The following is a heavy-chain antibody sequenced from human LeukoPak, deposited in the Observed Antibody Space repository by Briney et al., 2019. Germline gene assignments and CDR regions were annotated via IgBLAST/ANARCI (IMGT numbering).Heavy chain of an antibody. Sequence: GGSLRLSCAASGFTFSSYWMSWVRQAPGKGLEWVANIKQDGSEKYYGDSVKGRFTISRDNAKNSLYLQMNSLRAEDTAVYYCARDVRDCSSTSCYSDAFDIWGQGTMVTVSS. J-gene: IGHJ3*02. D-gene: IGHD2-2*02. CDR1: GFTFSSYW. CDR2: IKQDGSEK. V-gene: IGHV3-7*01. CDR3: ARDVRDCSSTSCYSDAFDI.